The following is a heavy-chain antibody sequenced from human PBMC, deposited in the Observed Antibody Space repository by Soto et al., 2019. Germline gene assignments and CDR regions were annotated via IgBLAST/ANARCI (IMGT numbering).Heavy chain of an antibody. V-gene: IGHV1-3*01. D-gene: IGHD6-13*01. J-gene: IGHJ6*02. CDR2: INAGNGNT. Sequence: ASVKVSCKASGYTFTSYAMHWVRQAPGQRLEWMGWINAGNGNTKYSQKIQGRVTITRDTSASTAYMELSSLRSEDTAVYYCAGGFGQLTNYYYYGMDVWGQGTTVTAP. CDR3: AGGFGQLTNYYYYGMDV. CDR1: GYTFTSYA.